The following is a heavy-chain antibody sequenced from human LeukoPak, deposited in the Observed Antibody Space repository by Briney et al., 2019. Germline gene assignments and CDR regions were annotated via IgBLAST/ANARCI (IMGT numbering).Heavy chain of an antibody. CDR1: GFTFSSSD. CDR2: ISDKGDST. Sequence: PGGSLRLSCAASGFTFSSSDMTWVRQAPGKGLEWVSAISDKGDSTYYADSVKGRFTISRDNSKNTLYLQMSSLRADDTAVYYCARRGTYFGGFDYWGQGTVVTVSS. D-gene: IGHD1-26*01. J-gene: IGHJ4*02. CDR3: ARRGTYFGGFDY. V-gene: IGHV3-23*01.